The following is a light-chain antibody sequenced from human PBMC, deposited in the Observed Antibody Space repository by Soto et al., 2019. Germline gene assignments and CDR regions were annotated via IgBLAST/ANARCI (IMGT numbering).Light chain of an antibody. J-gene: IGLJ2*01. CDR1: SSDVGGYNF. V-gene: IGLV2-8*01. CDR3: SSSAGSNIVV. Sequence: QSALTQPPSASGSPGQSVTISCTGTSSDVGGYNFVSWYQQHPGKAPKLMIYEVSERPSGVPDRFSGSKSGNTASLTVSGLQAEEEADYYCSSSAGSNIVVFGGGTKLTVL. CDR2: EVS.